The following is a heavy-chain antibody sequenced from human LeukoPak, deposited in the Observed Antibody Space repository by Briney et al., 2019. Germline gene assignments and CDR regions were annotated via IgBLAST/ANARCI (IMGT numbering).Heavy chain of an antibody. V-gene: IGHV4-31*03. CDR2: IYYSGST. Sequence: SETLSLTCTVSGGSISSGGYYWSWIRQHPGKGLEWIGYIYYSGSTYYNPSLKSRVTISVDTSKNQFSLKLSSVTAADTAVYYCARDRYCSGGSCYSDGMGVWGQGTTVTVSS. J-gene: IGHJ6*02. CDR1: GGSISSGGYY. CDR3: ARDRYCSGGSCYSDGMGV. D-gene: IGHD2-15*01.